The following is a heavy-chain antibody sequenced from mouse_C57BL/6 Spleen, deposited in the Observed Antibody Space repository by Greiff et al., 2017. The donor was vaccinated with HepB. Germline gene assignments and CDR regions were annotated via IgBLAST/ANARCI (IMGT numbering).Heavy chain of an antibody. Sequence: VKLMESGPELVKPGASVKLSCKASGYTFTSYDINWVKQRPGQGLEWIGWIYPRDGSTKYNEKFKGKATLTVDTSSSTAYMELHSLTSEDSAVYFCARKRGSITTVVAPFDYWGQGTTLTVSS. CDR1: GYTFTSYD. V-gene: IGHV1-85*01. CDR2: IYPRDGST. D-gene: IGHD1-1*01. CDR3: ARKRGSITTVVAPFDY. J-gene: IGHJ2*01.